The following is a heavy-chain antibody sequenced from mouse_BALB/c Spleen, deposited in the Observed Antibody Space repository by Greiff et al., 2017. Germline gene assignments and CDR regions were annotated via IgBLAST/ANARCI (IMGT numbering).Heavy chain of an antibody. D-gene: IGHD2-1*01. CDR2: ISTYYGNT. CDR1: SYTFTDYA. CDR3: ARGGGNPYAMDY. V-gene: IGHV1-67*01. Sequence: QVQLKESGPELVRPGVSVKISCKGSSYTFTDYAMHWVKQSHAKSLEWIGVISTYYGNTNYNQKFKGKATMTVDKSSSTAYMELARLTSEDSAVYYCARGGGNPYAMDYWGQGTSVTVSS. J-gene: IGHJ4*01.